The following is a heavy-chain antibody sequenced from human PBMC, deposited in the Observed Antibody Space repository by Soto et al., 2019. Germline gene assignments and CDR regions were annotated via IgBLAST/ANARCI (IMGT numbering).Heavy chain of an antibody. J-gene: IGHJ4*02. CDR2: ISGNGGTT. V-gene: IGHV3-64*01. Sequence: PGGSLRLSCEASGFTFSSYAMHWVRQAPGEGLEYVSAISGNGGTTYYANSVRGRFIISRDNAKNSLYLQMNSLRVDDTAVYHCVRSSGWTGDYWGQGILVTVSS. D-gene: IGHD3-10*01. CDR1: GFTFSSYA. CDR3: VRSSGWTGDY.